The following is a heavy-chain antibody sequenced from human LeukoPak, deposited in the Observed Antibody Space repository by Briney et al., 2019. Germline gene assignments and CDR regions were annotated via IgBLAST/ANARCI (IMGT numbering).Heavy chain of an antibody. CDR2: IKLDGANQ. CDR3: GRFGASYMDV. CDR1: GFSFCRYV. Sequence: GGSLRLSCGAFGFSFCRYVMRGVREAPGEGGEWLASIKLDGANQYYGEAVKGRFTISRNNAENRLFVQMTNVSAEDTAVYSCGRFGASYMDVWGQRTTVTLSS. V-gene: IGHV3-33*08. J-gene: IGHJ6*03. D-gene: IGHD3-16*01.